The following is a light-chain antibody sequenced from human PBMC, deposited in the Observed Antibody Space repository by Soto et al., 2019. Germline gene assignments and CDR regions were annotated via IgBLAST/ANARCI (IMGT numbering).Light chain of an antibody. CDR2: DVS. V-gene: IGLV2-14*01. J-gene: IGLJ2*01. CDR3: GSDTSSSTVV. Sequence: QSVLTQPASVSGSPGQSITISCTGTSSDVGGYNYVSWYQQHPGKAPKLMIYDVSSRPSGVSNRFSGSKSGNTASLTISGLQAEDEADYYCGSDTSSSTVVFGGGTKLTVL. CDR1: SSDVGGYNY.